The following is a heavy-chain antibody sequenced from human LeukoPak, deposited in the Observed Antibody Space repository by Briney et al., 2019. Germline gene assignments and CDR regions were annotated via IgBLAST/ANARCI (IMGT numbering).Heavy chain of an antibody. D-gene: IGHD6-19*01. CDR1: GGSISSGDYY. V-gene: IGHV4-30-4*01. CDR2: IYYSGST. CDR3: ARAPHSSGYSSGWSIGPYFDY. J-gene: IGHJ4*02. Sequence: PSETLSLTCTVSGGSISSGDYYWSWIRQPPGKGLEWIGYIYYSGSTYYNPSLKSRVTISVDTSKNQFSLKLSSVTAADTAVYYCARAPHSSGYSSGWSIGPYFDYWGQGTLVTVS.